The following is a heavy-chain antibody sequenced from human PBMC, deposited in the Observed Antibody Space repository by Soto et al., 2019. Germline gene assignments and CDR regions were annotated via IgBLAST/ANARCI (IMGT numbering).Heavy chain of an antibody. V-gene: IGHV3-21*01. CDR2: ISSSSSYI. CDR1: GFTFSSYS. CDR3: ARGTEYYDFWSGYYIKWFDP. D-gene: IGHD3-3*01. J-gene: IGHJ5*02. Sequence: GGSLRLSGAASGFTFSSYSINWVRQAPWKGLEWVSSISSSSSYIYYADSVKGRFTISRDNAKNSLYLQMNSLRAEGTAVYYFARGTEYYDFWSGYYIKWFDPCGQGTLVTVSS.